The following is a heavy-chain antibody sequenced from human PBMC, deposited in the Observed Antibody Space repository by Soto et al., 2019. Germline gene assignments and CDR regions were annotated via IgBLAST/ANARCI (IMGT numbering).Heavy chain of an antibody. Sequence: QVQLVQSGAEVKKPGASVKVSCKASGYTFTGYYMHWVRQAPGQGLEWMGWINPNSGGTNYAQKFQGWVTMTRDTSISTAYMELSRLRSDDTAVYYCAREGVMVTISGSSPPSANGGRASDAFDIWGQGTMVTVSS. D-gene: IGHD6-6*01. V-gene: IGHV1-2*04. J-gene: IGHJ3*02. CDR2: INPNSGGT. CDR3: AREGVMVTISGSSPPSANGGRASDAFDI. CDR1: GYTFTGYY.